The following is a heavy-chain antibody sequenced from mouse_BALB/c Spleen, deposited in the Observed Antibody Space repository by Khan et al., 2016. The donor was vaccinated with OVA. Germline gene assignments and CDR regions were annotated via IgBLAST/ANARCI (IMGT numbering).Heavy chain of an antibody. CDR3: ARDQYGNYFYAMYY. V-gene: IGHV1-69*02. J-gene: IGHJ4*01. D-gene: IGHD2-10*02. Sequence: QVQLQQPGAELVKPGAPVKLSCKASGYTFTSYWMNWVKQRPGRGIEWIGRIDPSDSETHYNQKFTDKATLTVDKSSSTAYIQLSSLTSEDSAVYYCARDQYGNYFYAMYYWGQGTSVTVAS. CDR1: GYTFTSYW. CDR2: IDPSDSET.